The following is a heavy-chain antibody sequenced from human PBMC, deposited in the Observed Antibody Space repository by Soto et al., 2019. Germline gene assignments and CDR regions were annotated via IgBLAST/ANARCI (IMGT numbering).Heavy chain of an antibody. CDR1: GGTFSTSA. CDR3: ARDKDRQQLGGNYYYILDV. Sequence: QVQLMQSGAEVKKPGSSVKVSCKASGGTFSTSAISWVRQAPGEGLEWVGGIMPVFATPDYAQKFQGRVTIPADESTTTAYLELPSLTTDDTAVYYCARDKDRQQLGGNYYYILDVWGQGTAITVSS. CDR2: IMPVFATP. J-gene: IGHJ6*02. D-gene: IGHD3-3*02. V-gene: IGHV1-69*12.